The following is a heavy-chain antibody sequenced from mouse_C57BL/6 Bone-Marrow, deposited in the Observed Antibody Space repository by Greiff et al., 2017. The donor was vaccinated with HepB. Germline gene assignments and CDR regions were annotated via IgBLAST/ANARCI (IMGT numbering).Heavy chain of an antibody. D-gene: IGHD1-1*01. Sequence: VHLVESGAELVKPGASVKISCKASGYAFSSYWMNWVKQRPGKGLEWIGQIYPGDGDTNYNGKFKGKATLTADKSSSTAYMQLSSLTSEDSAVYFCAREVITTVVATGYFDVWGTGTTVTVSS. J-gene: IGHJ1*03. CDR1: GYAFSSYW. CDR2: IYPGDGDT. V-gene: IGHV1-80*01. CDR3: AREVITTVVATGYFDV.